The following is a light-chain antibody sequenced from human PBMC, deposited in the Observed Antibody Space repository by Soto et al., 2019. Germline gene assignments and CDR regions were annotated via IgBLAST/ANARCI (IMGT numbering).Light chain of an antibody. CDR1: PSISSW. Sequence: DIQMTQSPSTLSASGGDRVTITCRASPSISSWLAWYQQKPGKAPKLLIYKASSLESGVPSRFSGSGSRTESTLTISRLQPDDFATYYCQQYNSYPWTFGQGTKVEIK. V-gene: IGKV1-5*03. J-gene: IGKJ1*01. CDR3: QQYNSYPWT. CDR2: KAS.